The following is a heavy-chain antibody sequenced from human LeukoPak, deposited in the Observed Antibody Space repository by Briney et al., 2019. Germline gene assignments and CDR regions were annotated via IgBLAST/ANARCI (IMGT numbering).Heavy chain of an antibody. V-gene: IGHV1-46*01. D-gene: IGHD3-10*01. CDR3: ARADGITMVRGVLYKDP. Sequence: GASVKVSCKAFGYTFTSNYMHWVRQAPGQGPEWMGVFSPSGGSTTYAQKLQGRVTMTTDTSTSTAYMELRSLRSNDTAVYYCARADGITMVRGVLYKDPWGQGTLVTVSS. CDR2: FSPSGGST. CDR1: GYTFTSNY. J-gene: IGHJ5*02.